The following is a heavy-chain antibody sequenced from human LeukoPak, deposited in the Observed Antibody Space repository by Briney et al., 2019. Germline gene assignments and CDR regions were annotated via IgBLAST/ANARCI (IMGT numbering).Heavy chain of an antibody. J-gene: IGHJ4*02. V-gene: IGHV3-66*01. CDR1: GFTVSSKY. D-gene: IGHD6-19*01. CDR3: ASGIEVGPIYFDY. CDR2: IYSGGNT. Sequence: GGSLRLSCAASGFTVSSKYMSWVRQAPGKGLQWVSVIYSGGNTYYADSVKGRFTISRDNSKNTVNLQMNSLRAEDTAVYYCASGIEVGPIYFDYWGQGTLVTVSS.